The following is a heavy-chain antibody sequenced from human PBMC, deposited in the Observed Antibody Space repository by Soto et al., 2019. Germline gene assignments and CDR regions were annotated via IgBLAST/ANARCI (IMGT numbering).Heavy chain of an antibody. V-gene: IGHV4-39*01. CDR1: GGSISSSSYY. D-gene: IGHD3-16*01. CDR3: ARGYVSARWFDP. Sequence: QLQLQESGPGLVKPSETLSLTCTVSGGSISSSSYYWGWIRQPPGKGLEWIGSIYYSGSTYYNPSLKSRVTISVDTSKNQFSLKLSSVTAADTAVYYCARGYVSARWFDPWGQGTLVTVSS. J-gene: IGHJ5*02. CDR2: IYYSGST.